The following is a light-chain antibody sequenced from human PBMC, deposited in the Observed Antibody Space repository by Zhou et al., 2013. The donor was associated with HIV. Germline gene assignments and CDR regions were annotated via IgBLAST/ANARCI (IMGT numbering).Light chain of an antibody. CDR1: QGSSSW. Sequence: DIQMTQSPSSVSASVGDTVTITCRASQGSSSWLAWYQQKPGKAPQLLIYAASTLQTGVPPKFSGSGSGTEFTLTISSLQPDDFATYYCQQYNSYSTFGQGTKLEIK. J-gene: IGKJ2*01. V-gene: IGKV1D-16*01. CDR2: AAS. CDR3: QQYNSYST.